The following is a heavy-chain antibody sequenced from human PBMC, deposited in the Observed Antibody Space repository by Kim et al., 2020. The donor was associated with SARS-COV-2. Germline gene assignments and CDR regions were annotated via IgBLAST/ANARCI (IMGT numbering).Heavy chain of an antibody. CDR3: AKERRKYCSGGSCHLEY. Sequence: KGRFTISRDKSKNTLYLPMNNRRGEDTAVYYCAKERRKYCSGGSCHLEYWGQGTLVTVSS. V-gene: IGHV3-33*03. D-gene: IGHD2-15*01. J-gene: IGHJ4*02.